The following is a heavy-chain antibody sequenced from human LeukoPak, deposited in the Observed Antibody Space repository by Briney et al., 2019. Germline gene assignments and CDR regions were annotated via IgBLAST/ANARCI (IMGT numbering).Heavy chain of an antibody. CDR3: AKVLYLYDSSGYYYGAFDI. Sequence: QPGGSLRLSCAASGFTFDNYAMSWVRQAPGKGLEWVSGISGSGDGTYYADSVKGRFTISRDSSKNTLYLQMNSLRAEDTAVYYCAKVLYLYDSSGYYYGAFDIWGQGTMVTVSS. D-gene: IGHD3-22*01. CDR2: ISGSGDGT. V-gene: IGHV3-23*01. CDR1: GFTFDNYA. J-gene: IGHJ3*02.